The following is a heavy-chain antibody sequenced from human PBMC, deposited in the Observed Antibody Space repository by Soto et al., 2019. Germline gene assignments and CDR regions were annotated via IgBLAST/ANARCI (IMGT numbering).Heavy chain of an antibody. CDR1: GFIFSSYG. D-gene: IGHD2-8*01. J-gene: IGHJ6*02. Sequence: PVGSLRLSCAASGFIFSSYGMHWVRQAPGKGLEWVAVISYDGSNKYYADSVKGRFTISRDNSKHTLYLQMNSLRDEDTAVYYCAKPLYASRNNYSYYYVMDVCGQGTTVTVSS. V-gene: IGHV3-30*18. CDR3: AKPLYASRNNYSYYYVMDV. CDR2: ISYDGSNK.